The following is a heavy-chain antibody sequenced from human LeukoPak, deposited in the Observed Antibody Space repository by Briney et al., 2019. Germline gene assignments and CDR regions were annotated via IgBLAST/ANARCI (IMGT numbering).Heavy chain of an antibody. CDR3: ARARGYSDLPY. V-gene: IGHV3-74*01. CDR1: GFTFSSYW. CDR2: INSDGSST. J-gene: IGHJ4*02. D-gene: IGHD5-12*01. Sequence: GGSLRLSCAASGFTFSSYWMHWVRQAPGKGLVWVSRINSDGSSTSYADSVKGRFTISRDNAKNTLYLQMNSLRVEDTAVYYCARARGYSDLPYWGQGTLVTVSS.